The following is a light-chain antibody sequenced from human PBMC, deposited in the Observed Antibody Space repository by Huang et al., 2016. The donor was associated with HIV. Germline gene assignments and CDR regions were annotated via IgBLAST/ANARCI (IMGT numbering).Light chain of an antibody. Sequence: DVVMTQSPLSLPVSLGQPAAISCRSSQGLVYGDGNTFLNWFHQRPGQSPRRLMYNVSKRDSGVPDRFSGSGSGTDFTLKISRVEAEDVGVYYCMQGTHWPPTFGGGTKVEIK. CDR1: QGLVYGDGNTF. CDR2: NVS. V-gene: IGKV2-30*01. J-gene: IGKJ4*01. CDR3: MQGTHWPPT.